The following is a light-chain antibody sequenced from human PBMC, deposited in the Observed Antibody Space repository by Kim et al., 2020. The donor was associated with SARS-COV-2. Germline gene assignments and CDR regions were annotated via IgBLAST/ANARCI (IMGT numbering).Light chain of an antibody. CDR3: QKYNSAPWT. V-gene: IGKV1-27*01. CDR1: QDIANS. CDR2: GAS. Sequence: SASVGDRVTITCRASQDIANSLAWYQQKPGTVPKVLIYGASTLQSGVPSRFSGSGSGTEFTLTIGSLQTEDVATYYCQKYNSAPWTFGPGTKVEI. J-gene: IGKJ1*01.